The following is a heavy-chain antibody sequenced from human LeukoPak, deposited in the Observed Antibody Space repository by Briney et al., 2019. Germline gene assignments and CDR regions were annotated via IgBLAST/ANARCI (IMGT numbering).Heavy chain of an antibody. CDR2: ISSSSSTI. J-gene: IGHJ3*02. V-gene: IGHV3-48*04. D-gene: IGHD6-13*01. Sequence: PGGSLRLSCAASGFTFSSYSMNWVRQAPGKGLEWVSYISSSSSTIYYADSVKGRFTISRDNAKNSLYLQMNSLRAEDTAVYYCARDISWGKAAALGGAFDIWGQGTMVTVSS. CDR1: GFTFSSYS. CDR3: ARDISWGKAAALGGAFDI.